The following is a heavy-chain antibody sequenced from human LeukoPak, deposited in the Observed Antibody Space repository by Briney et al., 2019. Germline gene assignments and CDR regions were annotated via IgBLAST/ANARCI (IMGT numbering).Heavy chain of an antibody. CDR1: GFTFRNYA. Sequence: GGSLRLSCAASGFTFRNYAMSWVRQAPGKGLEWVSAITGSGASSSSADSVKGRFTISRDNSKSTLFLQMISLRVEDTAVYYCAKVGGSSGWFLDYYFDYWGQGTLVTVSS. CDR2: ITGSGASS. J-gene: IGHJ4*02. D-gene: IGHD6-19*01. CDR3: AKVGGSSGWFLDYYFDY. V-gene: IGHV3-23*01.